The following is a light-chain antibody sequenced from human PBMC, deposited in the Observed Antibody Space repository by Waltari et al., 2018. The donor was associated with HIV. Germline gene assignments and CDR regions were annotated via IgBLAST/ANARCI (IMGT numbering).Light chain of an antibody. CDR2: EVS. J-gene: IGLJ2*01. CDR3: CSYAGSSTLV. CDR1: SSDVGSYKL. Sequence: QSALTKPASVSGSPGQSITISCTGTSSDVGSYKLVSWYQQHPGKAPNLMIYEVSKRPSGVSNRFSGSKSGNTASLTISGLQAEDEADYYCCSYAGSSTLVFGGGTKLTVL. V-gene: IGLV2-23*02.